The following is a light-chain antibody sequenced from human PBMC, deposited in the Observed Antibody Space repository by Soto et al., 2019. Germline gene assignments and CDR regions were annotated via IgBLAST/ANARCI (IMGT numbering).Light chain of an antibody. Sequence: QSVLTQPASVSGSPGQSITISCTGASSDLGSYNLVSWYQQHSGKAPKLIIYEGNKRPSGISNRFSGSKSGNTASLTISGLQAEDEADYYCCSYAGGPRPVLFGGGTKVTVL. CDR2: EGN. J-gene: IGLJ2*01. CDR3: CSYAGGPRPVL. CDR1: SSDLGSYNL. V-gene: IGLV2-23*01.